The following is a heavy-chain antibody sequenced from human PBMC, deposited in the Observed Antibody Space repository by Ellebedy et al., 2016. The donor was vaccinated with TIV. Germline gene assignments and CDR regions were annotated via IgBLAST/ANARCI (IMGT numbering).Heavy chain of an antibody. CDR2: IIPIIDLV. V-gene: IGHV1-69*10. CDR1: GYTFTGYY. D-gene: IGHD5-24*01. Sequence: ASVKVSCKASGYTFTGYYMQWVRQAPGQGLEWMGGIIPIIDLVNYAQKFQGRVTITADKSTSTGYMELSSLTSEDTALYYCARGRDAYGPLDYWGQGTLVTVSS. J-gene: IGHJ4*02. CDR3: ARGRDAYGPLDY.